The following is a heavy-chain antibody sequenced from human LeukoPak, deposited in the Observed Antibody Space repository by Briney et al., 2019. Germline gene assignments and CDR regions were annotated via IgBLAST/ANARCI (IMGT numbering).Heavy chain of an antibody. V-gene: IGHV3-20*04. Sequence: GGSLRLSCAASGFTFSSYAMSWVRQAPGKGLEWVSGINWNGGSTGYADSVKGRFTISRDNAKNSLYLQMNSLRAEDTALYYCARVGPLFWSGYYYYYYYMDVWGKGTTVTVSS. J-gene: IGHJ6*03. CDR3: ARVGPLFWSGYYYYYYYMDV. CDR2: INWNGGST. D-gene: IGHD3-3*01. CDR1: GFTFSSYA.